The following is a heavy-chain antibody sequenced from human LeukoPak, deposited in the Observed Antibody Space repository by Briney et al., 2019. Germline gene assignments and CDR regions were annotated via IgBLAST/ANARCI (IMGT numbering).Heavy chain of an antibody. CDR3: ARGVAVTYCYYGMDV. J-gene: IGHJ6*02. D-gene: IGHD6-19*01. Sequence: GGSLRLSCAASGFTFDDYGMSWVRQAPGKGLEWVSGINWNGGSTGYADSVKGRFTISRDNAKNSLYLQMNSLRAEDTALYYCARGVAVTYCYYGMDVWGQGTTVTVSS. CDR2: INWNGGST. V-gene: IGHV3-20*04. CDR1: GFTFDDYG.